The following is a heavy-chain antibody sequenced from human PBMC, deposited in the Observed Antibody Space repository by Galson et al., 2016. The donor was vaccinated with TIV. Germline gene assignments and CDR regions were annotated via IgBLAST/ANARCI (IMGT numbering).Heavy chain of an antibody. J-gene: IGHJ4*02. CDR1: GGTFISYT. CDR3: ARADSVDISSTEY. CDR2: IIPVLGMT. D-gene: IGHD3-9*01. Sequence: SVKVSCKASGGTFISYTLSWVRQAPGQGPEWMGRIIPVLGMTNYAQKFQGRVTITADRFTGTAYLELSSLKPGDTAVNYCARADSVDISSTEYWGQGTLVTVSS. V-gene: IGHV1-69*02.